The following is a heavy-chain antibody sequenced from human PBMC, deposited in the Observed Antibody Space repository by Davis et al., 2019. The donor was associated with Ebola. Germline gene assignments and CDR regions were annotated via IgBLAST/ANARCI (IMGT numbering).Heavy chain of an antibody. D-gene: IGHD3-22*01. CDR3: AKDWRYDSRLRKSYYYGMDV. CDR2: IRSDGINR. Sequence: GESLKISCAASGFIFSSYVIHWVRQAPGKGLEWVAFIRSDGINRYYADSVKGRFTISRDNPKNTVDLPMNSLRREDTAVYYCAKDWRYDSRLRKSYYYGMDVWGQGTTVTVSS. V-gene: IGHV3-30*02. J-gene: IGHJ6*02. CDR1: GFIFSSYV.